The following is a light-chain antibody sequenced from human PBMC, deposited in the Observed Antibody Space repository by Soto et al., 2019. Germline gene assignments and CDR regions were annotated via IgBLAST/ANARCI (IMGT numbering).Light chain of an antibody. Sequence: QSVLTQPRSVSGSPGQSVTISCTTTSSYIGPYDHVAWYQQHPGKAPKLIIFAVSKRPSGVPDRFSGSKSGNTASLTISGLQAEDEADYYCSSYAGNYIYVFATGTKVTVL. CDR2: AVS. J-gene: IGLJ1*01. CDR1: SSYIGPYDH. CDR3: SSYAGNYIYV. V-gene: IGLV2-11*01.